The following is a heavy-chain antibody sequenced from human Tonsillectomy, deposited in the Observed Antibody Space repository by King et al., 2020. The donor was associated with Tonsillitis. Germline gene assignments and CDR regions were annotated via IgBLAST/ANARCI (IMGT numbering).Heavy chain of an antibody. D-gene: IGHD3-10*01. CDR1: GFTFSSYA. CDR2: IYSSGSST. CDR3: AKSLDYYDSGSFDY. Sequence: EVQLVESGGGLVQPGGSLRLSCAASGFTFSSYAMNWVRQGPGKGLEWVSFIYSSGSSTDYADSVKGRFTISRDNSKNTLYLQMNSLRAEGTAVYYCAKSLDYYDSGSFDYWGQGTLVTVSS. J-gene: IGHJ4*01. V-gene: IGHV3-23*03.